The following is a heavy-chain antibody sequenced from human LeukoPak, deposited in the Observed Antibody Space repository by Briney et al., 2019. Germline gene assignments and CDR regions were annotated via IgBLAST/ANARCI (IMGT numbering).Heavy chain of an antibody. V-gene: IGHV3-21*01. CDR1: GFTFSSYA. D-gene: IGHD6-19*01. CDR2: ISSSSSYI. Sequence: PGGSLRLSCAASGFTFSSYAMSWVRQAPGKGLEWVSSISSSSSYIYYADSVKGRFTISRDNAKNSLYLQMNSLRAEDTAVYYCARQVAGYLIDYWGQGTLVTVSS. CDR3: ARQVAGYLIDY. J-gene: IGHJ4*02.